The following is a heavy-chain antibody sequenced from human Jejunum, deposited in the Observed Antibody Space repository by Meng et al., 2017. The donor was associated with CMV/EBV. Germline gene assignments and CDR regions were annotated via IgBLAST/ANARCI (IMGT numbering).Heavy chain of an antibody. Sequence: SGFTFSNYYMNWIRQTPGKGLEWVSYMSISGSVISYADSVKGRFTISRDNAKSSLYLEMNSLRAEDTAVYYCARGFEVYSSSSPDYWGQGTQVTVSS. V-gene: IGHV3-11*01. CDR2: MSISGSVI. CDR1: GFTFSNYY. CDR3: ARGFEVYSSSSPDY. D-gene: IGHD6-6*01. J-gene: IGHJ4*02.